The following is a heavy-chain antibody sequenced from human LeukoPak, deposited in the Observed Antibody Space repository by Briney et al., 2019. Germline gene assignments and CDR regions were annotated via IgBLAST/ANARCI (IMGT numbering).Heavy chain of an antibody. CDR1: GYTFTSYD. J-gene: IGHJ3*02. V-gene: IGHV1-8*01. CDR3: ARGRITMIGGDAFDI. Sequence: ASVKVSCKASGYTFTSYDINWVRQATGHGLEWMGWMNPNSGNTGYAQKFQGRVTMTRNTSISTAYMELSSLRSEDTAVYYCARGRITMIGGDAFDIWGQGTMVTVSS. D-gene: IGHD3-22*01. CDR2: MNPNSGNT.